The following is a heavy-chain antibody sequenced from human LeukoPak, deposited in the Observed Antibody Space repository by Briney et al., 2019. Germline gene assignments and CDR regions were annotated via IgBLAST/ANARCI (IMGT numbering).Heavy chain of an antibody. V-gene: IGHV1-18*01. CDR3: AREAHYYDSSGYYPYYFDY. CDR1: GYTFTSYG. J-gene: IGHJ4*02. CDR2: ISAYNGNT. D-gene: IGHD3-22*01. Sequence: GASVKVSCKASGYTFTSYGISWVRQAPGQGLERMGWISAYNGNTNYAQKLQGKVTMTTDTSTSTAYMELRSLRSDDTAVYYCAREAHYYDSSGYYPYYFDYWGQGTLVTVSS.